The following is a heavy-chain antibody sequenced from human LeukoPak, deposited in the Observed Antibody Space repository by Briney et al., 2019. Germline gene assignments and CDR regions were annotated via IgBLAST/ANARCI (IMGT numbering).Heavy chain of an antibody. CDR3: ARDGTMHPRYFDL. J-gene: IGHJ2*01. CDR1: GGSISSGDYY. Sequence: SKTLSLTCTVSGGSISSGDYYWSWIRQPPGKGLEWIGYIYYSGSTYYNPSLKSRVTISVDRSKNQFSLKLSSVTAADTAVYYCARDGTMHPRYFDLWGRGTLVTVSS. V-gene: IGHV4-30-4*01. CDR2: IYYSGST. D-gene: IGHD3-10*01.